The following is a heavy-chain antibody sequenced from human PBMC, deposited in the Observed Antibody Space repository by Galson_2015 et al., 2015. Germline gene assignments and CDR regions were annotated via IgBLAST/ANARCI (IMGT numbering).Heavy chain of an antibody. D-gene: IGHD3-3*01. V-gene: IGHV4-39*01. CDR1: GDSISSSSYY. CDR3: ARQIGDTALGYYFDY. J-gene: IGHJ4*02. Sequence: LSLTCTVSGDSISSSSYYWGWIRPPPGKGLEWIGSIYYSGSTYYNPSLKSRVTISVDTSKNQFSLKLNSVTAADAAVYYCARQIGDTALGYYFDYWGQGILVTVSS. CDR2: IYYSGST.